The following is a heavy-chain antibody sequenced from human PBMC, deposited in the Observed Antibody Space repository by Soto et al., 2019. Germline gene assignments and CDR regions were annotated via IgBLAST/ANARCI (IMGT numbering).Heavy chain of an antibody. D-gene: IGHD3-3*01. Sequence: PGGSLRLSCAASGFTFSSYWMSWVRQAPGKGLEWVANIKQDGSEKYYVDSVKGRFTISRDNAKNSLYLQMNSLRAEDTAVYYCARDHYYDFWSGYFKPYYYYYGMDVWGQGTTVTVSS. J-gene: IGHJ6*02. CDR1: GFTFSSYW. CDR2: IKQDGSEK. CDR3: ARDHYYDFWSGYFKPYYYYYGMDV. V-gene: IGHV3-7*05.